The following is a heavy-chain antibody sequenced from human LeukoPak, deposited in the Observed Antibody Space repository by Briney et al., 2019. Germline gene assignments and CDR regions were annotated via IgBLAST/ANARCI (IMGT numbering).Heavy chain of an antibody. V-gene: IGHV3-53*01. CDR2: LYSGGDI. CDR1: GFTVSSSY. J-gene: IGHJ4*01. D-gene: IGHD2/OR15-2a*01. Sequence: GGSLRLSCAASGFTVSSSYMSWGRQAPGKGLEWVSVLYSGGDIYYAGSVKGRFTISRDNSKNTFYLQMNSLRAEETAVYYCAKGRPISAQFACFGYWGQRTLVTVSS. CDR3: AKGRPISAQFACFGY.